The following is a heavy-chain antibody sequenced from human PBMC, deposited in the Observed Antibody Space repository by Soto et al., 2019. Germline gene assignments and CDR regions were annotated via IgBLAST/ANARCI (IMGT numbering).Heavy chain of an antibody. V-gene: IGHV3-23*01. CDR1: GFTFSTYA. Sequence: PGWSLRLSCAASGFTFSTYAMAWVGQAPRKGLEWVSGISGSGGSTNHAESVKGRFIISRDNSKTMVYLQMNSLRVEDTAVYYCACLAWFGDPVPPFDCWGQGTVVTVSS. J-gene: IGHJ4*02. D-gene: IGHD3-10*01. CDR2: ISGSGGST. CDR3: ACLAWFGDPVPPFDC.